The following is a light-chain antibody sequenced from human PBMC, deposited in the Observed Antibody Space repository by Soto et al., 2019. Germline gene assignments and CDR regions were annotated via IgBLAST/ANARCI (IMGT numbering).Light chain of an antibody. CDR2: GAA. Sequence: EIVLTQSPATLSLSQGERATLSCRASQTLTSDYLAWYQQKPGQAPRLLIHGAASRATGIPYRFSGSGSGTDFTLTISRLEPEDFAVYYCQQYSDSVLTFGGGTKVEIK. CDR3: QQYSDSVLT. V-gene: IGKV3-20*01. J-gene: IGKJ4*01. CDR1: QTLTSDY.